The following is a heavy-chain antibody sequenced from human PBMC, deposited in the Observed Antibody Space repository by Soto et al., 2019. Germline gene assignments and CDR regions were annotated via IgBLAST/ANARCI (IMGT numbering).Heavy chain of an antibody. CDR2: MNPNTGNT. Sequence: ASVKVSCKASGYTFTSYDINWVRLATGQGLEWMGWMNPNTGNTAYAQKFRGRVTMTTDTSTRTVYMELRSLRSDDTAMYYCARDRSNNDYWGQGTLVTVSS. CDR1: GYTFTSYD. CDR3: ARDRSNNDY. J-gene: IGHJ4*02. D-gene: IGHD2-8*01. V-gene: IGHV1-8*01.